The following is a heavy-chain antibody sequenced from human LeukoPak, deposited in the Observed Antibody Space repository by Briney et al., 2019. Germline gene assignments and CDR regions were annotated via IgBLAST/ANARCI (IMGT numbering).Heavy chain of an antibody. CDR3: ARGSRAQATYYYYMDV. CDR1: GYSFTSYY. CDR2: MNPNSGNT. V-gene: IGHV1-8*01. J-gene: IGHJ6*03. Sequence: ASVKVSCKASGYSFTSYYMHWVRQATGQGLEWMGWMNPNSGNTGYAQKFQGRVTMTRNTSISTAYMELSSLRSEDTAIYYCARGSRAQATYYYYMDVWGKGTTVTISS.